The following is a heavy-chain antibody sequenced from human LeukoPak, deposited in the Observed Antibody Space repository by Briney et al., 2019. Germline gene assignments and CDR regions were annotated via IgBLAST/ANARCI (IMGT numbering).Heavy chain of an antibody. V-gene: IGHV4-34*01. J-gene: IGHJ4*02. D-gene: IGHD3-10*01. Sequence: SETLSLTCAVYGGSFSGYYWSWIRQPPGKGLEWIGEINHSGSTNYNPSLKSRATISVDTSKNQFSLKLSSVTAADTAVYYCARAARLLWFGELLTPFDYWGQGTLVTVSS. CDR2: INHSGST. CDR1: GGSFSGYY. CDR3: ARAARLLWFGELLTPFDY.